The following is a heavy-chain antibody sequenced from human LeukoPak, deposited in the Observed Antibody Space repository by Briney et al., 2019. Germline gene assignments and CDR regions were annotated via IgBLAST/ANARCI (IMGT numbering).Heavy chain of an antibody. J-gene: IGHJ6*02. Sequence: GGSLRLSCAASGFTVSSSYMTWVRQAPGKGLEWVSVVYSGGSTYYVDSVKGRFTISRDNSRNTLYLQMSSLRAEDTAVYYCARRYYSMDVWGQGTTVTVSS. V-gene: IGHV3-66*04. CDR1: GFTVSSSY. CDR3: ARRYYSMDV. CDR2: VYSGGST.